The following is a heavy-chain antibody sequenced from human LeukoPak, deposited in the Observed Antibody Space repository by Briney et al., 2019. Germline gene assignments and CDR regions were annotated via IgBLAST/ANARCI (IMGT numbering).Heavy chain of an antibody. V-gene: IGHV3-23*01. Sequence: GGSLRLSCAASGFTFSGYAMSWVRQASGNGLEWVSSISGSGGSTHYADSVKGRFTISRDNSKNTLYLQMNSLRAEDTAVYYCAKESPSFDYWGQGNLVTVSS. CDR1: GFTFSGYA. CDR3: AKESPSFDY. CDR2: ISGSGGST. J-gene: IGHJ4*02.